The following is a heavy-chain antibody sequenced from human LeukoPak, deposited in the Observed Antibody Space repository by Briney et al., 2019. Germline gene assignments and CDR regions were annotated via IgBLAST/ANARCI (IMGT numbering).Heavy chain of an antibody. V-gene: IGHV3-48*03. CDR3: AKDQGSSSPGY. J-gene: IGHJ4*02. CDR1: GFTFSSYE. Sequence: GGSLRLSCGASGFTFSSYEMSWIRQAPGKGLEWVSYISSSGNTVYYADSVKGRFTISRDNSKNTLYLQMNSLRAEDTAVYYCAKDQGSSSPGYWGQGTLVTVSS. CDR2: ISSSGNTV. D-gene: IGHD6-13*01.